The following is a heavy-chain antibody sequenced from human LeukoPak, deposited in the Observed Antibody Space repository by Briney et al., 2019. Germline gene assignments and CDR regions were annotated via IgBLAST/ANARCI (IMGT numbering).Heavy chain of an antibody. CDR2: INHSGST. D-gene: IGHD6-13*01. CDR1: GGSFSGYY. Sequence: PSETLSLTCAVYGGSFSGYYWSWIRQPPGKGLEWIGEINHSGSTNYNPSLKSRATISVDTSKNQFSLKLSSVTAADTAVYYCARGLPAAGSDYWGQGTLVTVSS. V-gene: IGHV4-34*01. J-gene: IGHJ4*02. CDR3: ARGLPAAGSDY.